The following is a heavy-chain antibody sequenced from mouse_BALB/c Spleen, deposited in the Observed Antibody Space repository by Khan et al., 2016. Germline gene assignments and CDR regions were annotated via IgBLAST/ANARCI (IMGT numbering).Heavy chain of an antibody. D-gene: IGHD2-3*01. V-gene: IGHV9-2-1*01. CDR2: INTETGEP. CDR1: GYTFTDYS. Sequence: QIQLVQSGPELKKPGETVKISCKASGYTFTDYSMHWVKQAPGKGLKWMGWINTETGEPTYADDFKGRFAFSVDTSASTAYLQINSLKNEDTATYCGACDGPWVAYWGRGALVTVAA. CDR3: ACDGPWVAY. J-gene: IGHJ3*01.